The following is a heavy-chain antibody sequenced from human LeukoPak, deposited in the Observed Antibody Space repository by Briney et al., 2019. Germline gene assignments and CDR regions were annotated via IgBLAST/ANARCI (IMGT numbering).Heavy chain of an antibody. J-gene: IGHJ4*02. Sequence: PGGSLRLSCAAPGFTFSSYGMHWVRQAPGKGLEWVACIRYDGSNKYYADSVKGRFTISRDNSKNTLYLQMNSLRAEDTAVYYCAKDAAITMVRGVYFDYWGQGTLVTVSS. D-gene: IGHD3-10*01. CDR3: AKDAAITMVRGVYFDY. V-gene: IGHV3-30*02. CDR1: GFTFSSYG. CDR2: IRYDGSNK.